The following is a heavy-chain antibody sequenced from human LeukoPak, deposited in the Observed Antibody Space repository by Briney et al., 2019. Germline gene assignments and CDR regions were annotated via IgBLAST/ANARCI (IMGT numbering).Heavy chain of an antibody. V-gene: IGHV4-61*02. J-gene: IGHJ4*02. CDR3: ARHDYGAPFGFDY. Sequence: PSQTLSLTCTVSGDSISSGDYYWSWIRQPAGKGLEWIGRISSSGSTNYNPSLKSRVTISVDTSKNQFSLKLSSVTAADTAVYYCARHDYGAPFGFDYWGQGTLVTVSS. CDR2: ISSSGST. CDR1: GDSISSGDYY. D-gene: IGHD4-17*01.